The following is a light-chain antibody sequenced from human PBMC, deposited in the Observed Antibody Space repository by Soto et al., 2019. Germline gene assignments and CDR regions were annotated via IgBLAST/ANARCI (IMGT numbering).Light chain of an antibody. CDR3: GSYAGSKTLFV. CDR1: SSDVGGYNY. CDR2: EIN. J-gene: IGLJ1*01. V-gene: IGLV2-8*01. Sequence: QSALTQPPSASGSPEQSVTISCTGTSSDVGGYNYVSWYQQHPGKAPKLIIYEINKRPSGVPDHFSGSKSGNTASLAVSGLQAEDEADYYWGSYAGSKTLFVFGTGTKLTVL.